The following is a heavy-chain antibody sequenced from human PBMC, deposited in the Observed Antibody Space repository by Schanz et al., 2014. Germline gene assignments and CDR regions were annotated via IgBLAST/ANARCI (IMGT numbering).Heavy chain of an antibody. Sequence: QVQLVQSGGEVKKPGASATVSCKASGYTFNNHGISWVRQAPGQGLEWMGWISGYNGDTNYAPKFQGRVTMTRDTSTSTVFMELSILRSDDTAYYFSTRGASPCAFDIWGQGTMVTVSS. CDR1: GYTFNNHG. CDR2: ISGYNGDT. V-gene: IGHV1-18*01. J-gene: IGHJ3*02. CDR3: TRGASPCAFDI.